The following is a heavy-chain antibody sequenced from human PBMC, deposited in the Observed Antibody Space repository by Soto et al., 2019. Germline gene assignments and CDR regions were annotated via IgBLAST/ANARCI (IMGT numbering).Heavy chain of an antibody. V-gene: IGHV4-30-2*01. CDR3: ARAAGSSLSMDV. CDR1: GGSISSGGYS. J-gene: IGHJ6*02. CDR2: IYHSGST. Sequence: SETLSLTCAVSGGSISSGGYSWSWIRQPPGKGLEWIGEIYHSGSTNYNPSLKSRVTISVDKSKNQFSLKLSSVTAADTAVYYCARAAGSSLSMDVWGQGTTVTV.